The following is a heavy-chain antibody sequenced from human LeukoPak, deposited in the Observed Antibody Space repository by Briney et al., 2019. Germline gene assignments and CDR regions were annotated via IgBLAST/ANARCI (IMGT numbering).Heavy chain of an antibody. V-gene: IGHV1-69*05. Sequence: SVKVSCKASGGTFSSYAISWVRQAPGQGLEWMGGIIPIFGTANYAQKFQGRVTITTDESTSTAYMELSSLRSEDTAVYYCAIERLNDYGDYSYFDYWGQGTLVTVSS. J-gene: IGHJ4*02. D-gene: IGHD4-17*01. CDR2: IIPIFGTA. CDR3: AIERLNDYGDYSYFDY. CDR1: GGTFSSYA.